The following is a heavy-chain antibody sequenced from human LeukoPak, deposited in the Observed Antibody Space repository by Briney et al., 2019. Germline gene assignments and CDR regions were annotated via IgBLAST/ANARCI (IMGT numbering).Heavy chain of an antibody. CDR3: AKKRGYYDSSGYPDDAFDI. CDR1: GFTFSSYA. V-gene: IGHV3-23*01. Sequence: PGGSLRLSCAASGFTFSSYAMSWVRQAPGKGLEWVSAISGSGGSTYYADSVKGRFTISRDNSKNTLYLQMNSLRAEDTAVYYCAKKRGYYDSSGYPDDAFDIWGQGTMVTVSS. J-gene: IGHJ3*02. D-gene: IGHD3-22*01. CDR2: ISGSGGST.